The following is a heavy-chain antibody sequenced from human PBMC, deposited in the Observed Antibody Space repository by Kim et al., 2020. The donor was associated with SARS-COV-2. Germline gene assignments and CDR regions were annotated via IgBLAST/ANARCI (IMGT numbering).Heavy chain of an antibody. Sequence: ASVKVSCKASGYTFTTYAMHWVRQAPGQRLEWMGWVSAANGNTKYSQKFQGRVTITRDTSASTAYMELSSLRSEDTAVYYCARDPIAAPVMTYFDYWGQGTLVTVSS. V-gene: IGHV1-3*01. CDR1: GYTFTTYA. D-gene: IGHD6-13*01. J-gene: IGHJ4*02. CDR3: ARDPIAAPVMTYFDY. CDR2: VSAANGNT.